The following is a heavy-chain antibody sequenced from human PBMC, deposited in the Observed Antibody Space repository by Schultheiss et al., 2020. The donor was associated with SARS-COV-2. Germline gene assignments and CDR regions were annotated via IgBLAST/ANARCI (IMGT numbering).Heavy chain of an antibody. J-gene: IGHJ5*02. D-gene: IGHD1-1*01. CDR3: ASGAWTRRAVWFDP. CDR1: GGSVSSGSYY. Sequence: SETLSLTCTVSGGSVSSGSYYWSWIRQPPGKGLEWIGEINHSGSTNYNPSLKSRVTISVDTSKNQFSLKLNSVTAADTAVYYCASGAWTRRAVWFDPWGQGTLVTVSS. CDR2: INHSGST. V-gene: IGHV4-61*01.